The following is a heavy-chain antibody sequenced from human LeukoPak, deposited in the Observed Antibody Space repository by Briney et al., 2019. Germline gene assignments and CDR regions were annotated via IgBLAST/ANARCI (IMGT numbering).Heavy chain of an antibody. CDR1: GFTFSSYW. D-gene: IGHD2-2*02. V-gene: IGHV3-74*01. Sequence: GGSLRLSCAASGFTFSSYWLHWVRQAPGKGLVWVSRINSDGSSTNYADSVKGRFTISRDNAKNSLYLQMNSLRAEDTAVYYCARDGLYCSSTSCYIDYWGQGTLVTVSS. CDR2: INSDGSST. CDR3: ARDGLYCSSTSCYIDY. J-gene: IGHJ4*02.